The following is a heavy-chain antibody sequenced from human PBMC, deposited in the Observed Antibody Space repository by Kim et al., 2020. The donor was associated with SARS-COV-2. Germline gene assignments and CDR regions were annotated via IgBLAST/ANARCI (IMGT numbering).Heavy chain of an antibody. J-gene: IGHJ4*01. CDR1: GFTFSDHY. V-gene: IGHV3-72*01. Sequence: GGSLRLSCAASGFTFSDHYMDWVRQAPGKGLEWVGRNRKKGNSYTTEYAASVKGRFTISRDDSKDSLYLQMNSLKTEDAAIYYCAKGYCSDGSCHLRWGQGTLVTVSS. CDR2: NRKKGNSYTT. CDR3: AKGYCSDGSCHLR. D-gene: IGHD2-15*01.